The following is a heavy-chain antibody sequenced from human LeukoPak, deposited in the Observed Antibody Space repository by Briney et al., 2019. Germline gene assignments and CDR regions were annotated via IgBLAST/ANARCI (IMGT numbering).Heavy chain of an antibody. CDR1: GGSFSGYY. J-gene: IGHJ5*02. CDR3: ARGPPRFDP. Sequence: PSETLSLTCAVYGGSFSGYYWSWIRQPPGKGLEWIGEINHSGSTNYNPSLKSRVTISVDASKNQFSLKLSSVTAANTAVYYCARGPPRFDPWGQGTLVTVSS. V-gene: IGHV4-34*01. CDR2: INHSGST.